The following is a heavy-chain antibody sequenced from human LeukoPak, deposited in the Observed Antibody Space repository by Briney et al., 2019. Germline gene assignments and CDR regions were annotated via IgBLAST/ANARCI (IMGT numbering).Heavy chain of an antibody. D-gene: IGHD5-12*01. J-gene: IGHJ3*02. CDR1: GGSISSSTYY. CDR2: IYDSGDT. CDR3: ARHGRPGYGGYENAFDI. V-gene: IGHV4-39*01. Sequence: AETLSLTCTVSGGSISSSTYYWDWIRQPPGQGLEWIRNIYDSGDTYYTPSLKSRVTMFVDTSKNQFSLKLSSVTAADTAVYYCARHGRPGYGGYENAFDIWGQGTMVTVSS.